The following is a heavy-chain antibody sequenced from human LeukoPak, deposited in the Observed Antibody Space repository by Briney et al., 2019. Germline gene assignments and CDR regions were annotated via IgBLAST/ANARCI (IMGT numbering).Heavy chain of an antibody. CDR3: ARYGFSSVWQGGWHAFDI. CDR1: GYTFTSYY. V-gene: IGHV1-46*01. Sequence: GASVKVSCKASGYTFTSYYVHWVRQAPGQGRQGMGIINPTRGDTNYAQNFQGRVTMTRDMSTSTVYMELSSLISEDTAVYYCARYGFSSVWQGGWHAFDIWGHGTMVTVSS. J-gene: IGHJ3*02. D-gene: IGHD6-25*01. CDR2: INPTRGDT.